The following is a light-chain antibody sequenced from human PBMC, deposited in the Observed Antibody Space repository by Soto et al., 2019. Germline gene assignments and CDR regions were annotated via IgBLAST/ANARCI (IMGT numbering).Light chain of an antibody. Sequence: QSVLTQPASVSGSPGQSITISCTGTSNDIGGYNYVSWYQQHPGKAPKVMIYEVSNRPSGVSNRFSGSKSGNTASLTISGLQAEDEADYYCSSYRSSNSVVFGGGTKVTVL. CDR3: SSYRSSNSVV. CDR2: EVS. J-gene: IGLJ2*01. CDR1: SNDIGGYNY. V-gene: IGLV2-14*01.